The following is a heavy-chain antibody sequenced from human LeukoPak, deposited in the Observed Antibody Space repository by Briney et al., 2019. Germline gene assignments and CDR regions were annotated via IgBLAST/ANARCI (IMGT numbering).Heavy chain of an antibody. CDR2: IIPIFGTA. J-gene: IGHJ6*03. CDR3: ARYGSNSGGDYYYYYMDV. Sequence: SVKLSCKASGGTFSSYAISWVRQAPGQGLEWMGGIIPIFGTANYAQKFQGRVTITADASTSTAYMELSSLRSEDTAVYYCARYGSNSGGDYYYYYMDVWGEGTTVTISS. V-gene: IGHV1-69*13. D-gene: IGHD4-23*01. CDR1: GGTFSSYA.